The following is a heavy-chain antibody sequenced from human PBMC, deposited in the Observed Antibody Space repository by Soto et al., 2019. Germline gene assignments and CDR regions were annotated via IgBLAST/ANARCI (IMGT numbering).Heavy chain of an antibody. J-gene: IGHJ4*02. CDR1: GNSISTTNW. Sequence: QVELQESGPGLVKPLGTLSLTCVVSGNSISTTNWWSWVRQSPGKGLEWIGEIYHSGSTNYNPSLKSRVTISVDKSKNQFSLKLSSVTAADTAVYYCARDVGYHYDGSPSGQFDFWGQGTLVTVSS. CDR3: ARDVGYHYDGSPSGQFDF. V-gene: IGHV4-4*02. D-gene: IGHD3-22*01. CDR2: IYHSGST.